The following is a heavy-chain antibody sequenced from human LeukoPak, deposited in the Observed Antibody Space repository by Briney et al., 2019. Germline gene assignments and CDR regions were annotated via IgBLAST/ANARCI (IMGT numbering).Heavy chain of an antibody. D-gene: IGHD3-9*01. J-gene: IGHJ4*02. CDR3: ARGISTGSYPSFDY. CDR1: GYTFTGYY. V-gene: IGHV1-2*02. Sequence: GASVKVSCKASGYTFTGYYIHWVRQAPGQGLEWMGWINPNSGDTHYAQKFQARVTMTSDTSISTAYMEVISLTSDGTAVYYCARGISTGSYPSFDYWGQGSLVTVSS. CDR2: INPNSGDT.